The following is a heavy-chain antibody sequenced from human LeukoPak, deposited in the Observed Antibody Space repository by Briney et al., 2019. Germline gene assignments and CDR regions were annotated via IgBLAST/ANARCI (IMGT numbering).Heavy chain of an antibody. D-gene: IGHD3-10*01. CDR2: IYTSGTT. J-gene: IGHJ4*02. Sequence: SETLSLTCTVSGGSINSYYWSWIRQPAGKGLEWIGRIYTSGTTNYNPSLKSRVTISIDTSKNQFSLKLSSVTAADTAVYYCARGLWFGDENPPYFDYWGQGTLVTVSS. V-gene: IGHV4-4*07. CDR1: GGSINSYY. CDR3: ARGLWFGDENPPYFDY.